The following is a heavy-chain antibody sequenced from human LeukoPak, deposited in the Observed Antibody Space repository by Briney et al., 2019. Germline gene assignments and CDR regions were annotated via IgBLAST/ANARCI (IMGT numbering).Heavy chain of an antibody. Sequence: SGPTLLKPTQTLTLTCTFSGFSLSTSGVGVGWIRQPPGKALEWLALIYWDDDKRYSPSLKSRLTITKDTSKNQVVLTMTNMDPVDTATYYCAHLYYDILTGYYKGSIWFDPWGQGTLVTVSS. J-gene: IGHJ5*02. CDR3: AHLYYDILTGYYKGSIWFDP. D-gene: IGHD3-9*01. V-gene: IGHV2-5*02. CDR2: IYWDDDK. CDR1: GFSLSTSGVG.